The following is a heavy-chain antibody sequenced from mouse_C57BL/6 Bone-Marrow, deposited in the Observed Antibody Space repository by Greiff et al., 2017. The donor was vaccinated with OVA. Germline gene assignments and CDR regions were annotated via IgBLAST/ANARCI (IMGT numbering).Heavy chain of an antibody. D-gene: IGHD2-4*01. J-gene: IGHJ1*03. CDR2: INPSSGYT. CDR1: GYTFTSYT. CDR3: ARYHYDYDGWYFDV. V-gene: IGHV1-4*01. Sequence: QVQLQQSGAELARPGASVKMSCKASGYTFTSYTMHWVKQRPGQGLEWIGYINPSSGYTKYNQKFKDKATLPADKSSSTAYMQLSSLTSEDSAVYYCARYHYDYDGWYFDVWGTGTTVTVSS.